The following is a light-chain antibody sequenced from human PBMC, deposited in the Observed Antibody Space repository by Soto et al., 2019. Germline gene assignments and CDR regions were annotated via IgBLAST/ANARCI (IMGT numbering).Light chain of an antibody. CDR1: SSNIGARYD. V-gene: IGLV1-40*01. CDR3: QSYDSSLSSWV. CDR2: GDS. J-gene: IGLJ2*01. Sequence: QSVLTQPPSVSGAPGQRVTISCTGSSSNIGARYDVHWYQHLPGTAPKLLMYGDSNRRSGVPDRFSGSKSGTSASLAITGLQAEDEADYYCQSYDSSLSSWVFGGGTKLTVL.